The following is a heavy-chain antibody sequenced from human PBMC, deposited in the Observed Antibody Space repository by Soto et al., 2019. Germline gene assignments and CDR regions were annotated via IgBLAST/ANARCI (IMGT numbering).Heavy chain of an antibody. V-gene: IGHV3-30*04. CDR2: ISYDGSNK. CDR3: AKVLRPGLVAATDDALDI. J-gene: IGHJ3*02. CDR1: GFTLSTYA. D-gene: IGHD2-15*01. Sequence: QVQLVESGGGVVQPGRSLRLSCAASGFTLSTYAMHWVRQAPGKGLEWVAVISYDGSNKYYADSVKGRFTISRDNSKKTLYLQMNSLRAEDTAVYYCAKVLRPGLVAATDDALDIWGQGTMLTVSS.